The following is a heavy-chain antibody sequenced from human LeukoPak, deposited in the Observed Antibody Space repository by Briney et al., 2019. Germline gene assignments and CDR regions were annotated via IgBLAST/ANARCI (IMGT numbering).Heavy chain of an antibody. V-gene: IGHV3-23*01. CDR2: ISGSGGST. J-gene: IGHJ4*02. Sequence: HPGGSLRLSCAASGFTFSSYGMSWVRQAPGKGLEWVSAISGSGGSTYYADSVKGRFTISRDNSKNTLYLQMNSLRAEDTAVYYCAKAEMVRGVYFDYWGQGTLVTVSS. CDR1: GFTFSSYG. D-gene: IGHD3-10*01. CDR3: AKAEMVRGVYFDY.